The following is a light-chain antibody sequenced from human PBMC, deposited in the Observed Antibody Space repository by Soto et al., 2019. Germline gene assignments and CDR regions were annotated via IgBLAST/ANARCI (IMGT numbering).Light chain of an antibody. Sequence: QSALTQPASVSGSPGQSITISCTTTSSDVGGYQYVSWYQQHPGKAPKLIIYDVSNRPSGVSNRFSGSDSGNTASLTISGLQAEDEADYYCSSYTISRTVVFGGGTKLTVL. CDR1: SSDVGGYQY. CDR3: SSYTISRTVV. J-gene: IGLJ2*01. CDR2: DVS. V-gene: IGLV2-14*01.